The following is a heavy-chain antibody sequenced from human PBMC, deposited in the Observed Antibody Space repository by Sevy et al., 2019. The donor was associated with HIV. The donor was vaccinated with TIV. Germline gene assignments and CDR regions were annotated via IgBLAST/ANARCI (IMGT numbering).Heavy chain of an antibody. Sequence: GGSLRLSCTTSGFTLGDYAMSWVRQAPGKGLEWVGFMRSKAFAGTTEYAASVKGRFTISTDDSKASAHLQMNSLRTEDTGVYYCIRSRLLGYTAMVPDYWAREPWSPSPQ. D-gene: IGHD5-18*01. J-gene: IGHJ4*02. CDR2: MRSKAFAGTT. V-gene: IGHV3-49*04. CDR3: IRSRLLGYTAMVPDY. CDR1: GFTLGDYA.